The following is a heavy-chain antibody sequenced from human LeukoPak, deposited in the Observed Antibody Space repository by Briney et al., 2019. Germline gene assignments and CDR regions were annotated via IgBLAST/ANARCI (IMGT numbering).Heavy chain of an antibody. CDR1: GYTFTSYG. J-gene: IGHJ6*02. Sequence: ASVKVSCKASGYTFTSYGISWVRQAPGQGLEWMGWISAYNGNTNYAQKLQGRVTMTTDTSTSTAYMELRSLRSDDTAVYYCARGGARVSSSGKNYYYGMDVWGQGTTVTVSS. D-gene: IGHD6-6*01. V-gene: IGHV1-18*01. CDR2: ISAYNGNT. CDR3: ARGGARVSSSGKNYYYGMDV.